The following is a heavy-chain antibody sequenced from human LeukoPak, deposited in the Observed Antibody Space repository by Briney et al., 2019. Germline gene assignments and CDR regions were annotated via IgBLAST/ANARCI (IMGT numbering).Heavy chain of an antibody. D-gene: IGHD1-26*01. CDR1: GFTFSSYA. V-gene: IGHV3-64D*06. Sequence: PGGSLRLSCAASGFTFSSYAMNWVRQAPGKGLEYVSGISSNGGTTYYADSVKGRFTISRDNSKNTLYLQMSSLRAEDTAVYYCVEGEGYGMDVWGQGTTVTVSS. CDR3: VEGEGYGMDV. CDR2: ISSNGGTT. J-gene: IGHJ6*02.